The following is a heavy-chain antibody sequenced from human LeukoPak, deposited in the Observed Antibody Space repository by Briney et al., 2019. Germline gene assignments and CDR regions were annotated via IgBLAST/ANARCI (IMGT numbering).Heavy chain of an antibody. CDR3: TKTEYDILTGYYSDAFDI. Sequence: GESLKISCKGSGYSFTTYRIGWVRQMPGKGLEWMGIIYPGDSDARYSPSFQGQVTISADKSISTAYLQWSSLKASDTVIFYCTKTEYDILTGYYSDAFDIWGQGTMVTVSS. CDR1: GYSFTTYR. V-gene: IGHV5-51*01. J-gene: IGHJ3*02. CDR2: IYPGDSDA. D-gene: IGHD3-9*01.